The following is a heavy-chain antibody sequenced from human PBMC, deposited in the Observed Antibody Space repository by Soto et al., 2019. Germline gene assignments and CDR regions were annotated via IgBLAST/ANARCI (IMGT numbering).Heavy chain of an antibody. J-gene: IGHJ6*02. CDR1: GFTFSSYG. CDR3: AKMGGPDYDFWSVYRMDV. Sequence: PGGSLRLSCAASGFTFSSYGMHWVRQAPGKGLEWVAVISYDGSNKYYADSVKGRFTISRDNSKNTLYLQMNSLRAEDTAVYYCAKMGGPDYDFWSVYRMDVWGQGTTVTVSS. V-gene: IGHV3-30*18. D-gene: IGHD3-3*01. CDR2: ISYDGSNK.